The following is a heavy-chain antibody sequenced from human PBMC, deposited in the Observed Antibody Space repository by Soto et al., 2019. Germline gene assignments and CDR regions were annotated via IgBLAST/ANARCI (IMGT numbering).Heavy chain of an antibody. J-gene: IGHJ6*02. CDR2: IVVGSGNT. D-gene: IGHD1-26*01. Sequence: SVKVSCKASGFTFTSSAVQWVRQARGQRLEWIGWIVVGSGNTNYAQKFQERVTITRDMSTSTAYMELSSLRSEDTAVYYCAAESRGSYYWYYYYGMDVWGQGTTVTDPS. V-gene: IGHV1-58*01. CDR3: AAESRGSYYWYYYYGMDV. CDR1: GFTFTSSA.